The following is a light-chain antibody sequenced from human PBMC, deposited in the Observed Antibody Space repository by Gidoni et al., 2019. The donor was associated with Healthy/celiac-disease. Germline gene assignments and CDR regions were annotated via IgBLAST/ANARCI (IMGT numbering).Light chain of an antibody. CDR3: QQLNSYPLT. CDR1: QGISSY. J-gene: IGKJ4*01. V-gene: IGKV1-9*01. CDR2: AAS. Sequence: DIQWTQSPSFLSASVGDRVTITCWASQGISSYLAWYQQKPGKAPKLLIYAASTLQSGVPARFSGSGSGTEFTLTISSLQPEDFATYYCQQLNSYPLTFGGGTKVEIK.